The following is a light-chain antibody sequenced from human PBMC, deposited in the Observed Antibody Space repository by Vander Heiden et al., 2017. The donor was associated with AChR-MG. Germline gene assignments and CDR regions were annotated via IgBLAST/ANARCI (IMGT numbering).Light chain of an antibody. CDR3: SSYTRTTTGV. CDR2: DVG. V-gene: IGLV2-14*03. Sequence: QPALTQPASVSGSPGQSITISCTGTSSDVGGYNYVSWYQQHPGKAPKRMMYDVGKRPSGVSHRFSGSKSGNTASLTISGLQPDDEADYYCSSYTRTTTGVFGGGTKLTVL. CDR1: SSDVGGYNY. J-gene: IGLJ3*02.